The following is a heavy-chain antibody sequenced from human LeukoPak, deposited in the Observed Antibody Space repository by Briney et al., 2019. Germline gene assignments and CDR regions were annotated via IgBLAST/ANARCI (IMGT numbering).Heavy chain of an antibody. D-gene: IGHD3-10*01. Sequence: QSGGSLRLSCAASGFTFSSYAMSWVRQAPGKGLEWVSAISGSGGSTYYADSVKGRFTISRDNSKNTLYLQMNSLRAEDTAVYYCATRPYGSGSYYPYWGQGTLVTVSS. CDR3: ATRPYGSGSYYPY. V-gene: IGHV3-23*01. CDR1: GFTFSSYA. J-gene: IGHJ4*02. CDR2: ISGSGGST.